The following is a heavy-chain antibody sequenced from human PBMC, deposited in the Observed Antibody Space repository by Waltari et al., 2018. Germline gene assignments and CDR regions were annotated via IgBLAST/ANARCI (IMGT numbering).Heavy chain of an antibody. D-gene: IGHD2-8*01. J-gene: IGHJ3*02. Sequence: QVQLQASGPGLVTPSATLSLTCAVSGYSISSGYYWGWIRQPPGKGLAWIGSIYHSGSTYYNPSLKSRVTISVDTSKNQCSLKLSSVTAADTAVYYCARQKVYAFDIWGQGTMVTVSS. V-gene: IGHV4-38-2*01. CDR1: GYSISSGYY. CDR3: ARQKVYAFDI. CDR2: IYHSGST.